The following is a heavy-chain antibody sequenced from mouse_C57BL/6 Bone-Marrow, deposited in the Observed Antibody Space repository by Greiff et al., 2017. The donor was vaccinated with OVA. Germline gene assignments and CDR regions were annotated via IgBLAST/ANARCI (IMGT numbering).Heavy chain of an antibody. CDR3: TIYGNYHVDYFDY. D-gene: IGHD2-1*01. CDR1: GYTFTDYE. Sequence: VQLQQSGAELVRPGASVTLSCKASGYTFTDYEMHWVKQTPVHGLEWIGAIDPETGGTAYNQKFKGKAILTADKSSSTAYMELRSLTSEDSAVYYCTIYGNYHVDYFDYWGQGTTLTVSS. V-gene: IGHV1-15*01. J-gene: IGHJ2*01. CDR2: IDPETGGT.